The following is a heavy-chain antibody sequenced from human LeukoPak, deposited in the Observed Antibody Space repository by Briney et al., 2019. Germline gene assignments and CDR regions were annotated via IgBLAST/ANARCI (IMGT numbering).Heavy chain of an antibody. D-gene: IGHD3-3*01. Sequence: SEALSLTCTVSGGSISSGGYYWSWIRQHPGKGLEWIGYIYYSGSTYYNPSLKSRVTISVDTSKNQFSPKLSSVTAADTAVYYCARAYRFGVVIASFDYWGQGTLVTVSS. CDR2: IYYSGST. J-gene: IGHJ4*02. CDR3: ARAYRFGVVIASFDY. V-gene: IGHV4-31*03. CDR1: GGSISSGGYY.